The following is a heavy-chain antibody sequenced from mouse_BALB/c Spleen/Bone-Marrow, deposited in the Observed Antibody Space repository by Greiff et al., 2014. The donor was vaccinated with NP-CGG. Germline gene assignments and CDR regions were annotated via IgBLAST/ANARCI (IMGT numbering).Heavy chain of an antibody. V-gene: IGHV1S41*01. D-gene: IGHD2-4*01. CDR3: ARSPMIMESYAMVY. CDR2: IAPGSGNT. CDR1: GYTFTSYW. Sequence: DLVKPGASVKLSCKASGYTFTSYWINWIKQRPGQGLEWIGRIAPGSGNTYYNEMFKGKATLTVDTSSSTAYIQLSSLSSEDSPVYFCARSPMIMESYAMVYWGQGTSVTVSS. J-gene: IGHJ4*01.